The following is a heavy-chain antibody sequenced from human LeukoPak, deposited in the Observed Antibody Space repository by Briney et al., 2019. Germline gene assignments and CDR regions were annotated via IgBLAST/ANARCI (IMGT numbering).Heavy chain of an antibody. J-gene: IGHJ2*01. D-gene: IGHD2-8*01. V-gene: IGHV4-4*07. CDR3: ARWPCTNGVCYNWYFDL. Sequence: PSETLSLTCTVSGGSISSYYWSWIRQPAGKGLEWIGRIYTSGSTNYNPSLKSRVTISVDTSKNQFSLKLSSVTAADTAVYYCARWPCTNGVCYNWYFDLWGRGTLVTVSS. CDR2: IYTSGST. CDR1: GGSISSYY.